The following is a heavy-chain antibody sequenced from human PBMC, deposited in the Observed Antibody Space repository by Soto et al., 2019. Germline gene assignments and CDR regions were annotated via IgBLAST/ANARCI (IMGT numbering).Heavy chain of an antibody. V-gene: IGHV3-74*01. J-gene: IGHJ6*02. Sequence: GSLRLSCAASGFTFSSYWMHWVRQAPGKGLVWVSRINSDGSSTSYADSVKGRFTISRDNVKNTLYLQMNSLRAEDTAVYYCARGSAMDYYYYGMDVWGQGTTVTVSS. CDR2: INSDGSST. CDR3: ARGSAMDYYYYGMDV. D-gene: IGHD2-2*01. CDR1: GFTFSSYW.